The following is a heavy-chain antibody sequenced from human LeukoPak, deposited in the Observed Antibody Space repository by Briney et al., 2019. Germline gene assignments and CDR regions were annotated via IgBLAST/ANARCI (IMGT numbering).Heavy chain of an antibody. CDR1: GFTFNDYA. Sequence: GGSLRLSCADSGFTFNDYAMHWVRQAPGKGLEWVSLISGDGGSTYYADSVKSRFAISRDNSKNSLYLQMNSLRTEYTALYYCAKDALTTFGAASDYWGQGTLVTVSS. CDR3: AKDALTTFGAASDY. J-gene: IGHJ4*02. D-gene: IGHD2/OR15-2a*01. CDR2: ISGDGGST. V-gene: IGHV3-43*02.